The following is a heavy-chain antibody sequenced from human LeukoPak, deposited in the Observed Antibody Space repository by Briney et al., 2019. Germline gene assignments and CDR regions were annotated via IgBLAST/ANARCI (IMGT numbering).Heavy chain of an antibody. V-gene: IGHV3-23*01. Sequence: PGGSLRLSCAGSGFIFSNEGMHWVRQAPGKGLEWVSAISGSGGSTYYADSVKGRFTISRDNSKNTLYLQMNSLRAEDTAVYYCAKGRYFDWLLSYFDYWGQGTLVTVSS. CDR1: GFIFSNEG. CDR2: ISGSGGST. J-gene: IGHJ4*02. CDR3: AKGRYFDWLLSYFDY. D-gene: IGHD3-9*01.